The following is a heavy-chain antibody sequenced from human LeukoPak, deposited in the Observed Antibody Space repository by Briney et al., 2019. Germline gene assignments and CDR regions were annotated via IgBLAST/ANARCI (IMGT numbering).Heavy chain of an antibody. V-gene: IGHV3-53*01. D-gene: IGHD1-1*01. CDR2: MYSGGGT. CDR1: GFSVTRNY. CDR3: ARYDNGKDYFDY. J-gene: IGHJ4*02. Sequence: GGSLRLSCAASGFSVTRNYVSWVRQAPGKGLEWVSLMYSGGGTSYAGSVKGRFTISRDTSKNTLYLQMSSLRAEDTALYYCARYDNGKDYFDYWGQGTLVTVSS.